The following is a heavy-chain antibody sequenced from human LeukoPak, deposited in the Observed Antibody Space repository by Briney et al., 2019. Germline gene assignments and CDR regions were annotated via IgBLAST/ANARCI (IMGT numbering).Heavy chain of an antibody. CDR1: GFTFSDYY. D-gene: IGHD3-9*01. Sequence: GGTLRLSCAASGFTFSDYYMSWIRQAPGKGLEWVSYISTSGSTIYYADSVKGRFTISRDNAKNSLYLQMNSLRAEDTAVYYCARDGVLRYFDWLFPYYMDVWGKGTTVTISS. J-gene: IGHJ6*03. V-gene: IGHV3-11*01. CDR2: ISTSGSTI. CDR3: ARDGVLRYFDWLFPYYMDV.